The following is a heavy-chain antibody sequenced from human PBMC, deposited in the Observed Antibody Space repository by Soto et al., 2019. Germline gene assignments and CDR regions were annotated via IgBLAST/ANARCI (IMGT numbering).Heavy chain of an antibody. D-gene: IGHD3-22*01. CDR2: ISSSGNT. Sequence: SETLSLTCTVSDGSISNFYLSWIRQPPGKGLECIGYISSSGNTNYNPSLKSRVSISVDTSKNQFSLNLTSVTAADTAVYYCARAPMVLTRSYFDSWGQGTPVTVSS. CDR1: DGSISNFY. V-gene: IGHV4-59*01. CDR3: ARAPMVLTRSYFDS. J-gene: IGHJ4*02.